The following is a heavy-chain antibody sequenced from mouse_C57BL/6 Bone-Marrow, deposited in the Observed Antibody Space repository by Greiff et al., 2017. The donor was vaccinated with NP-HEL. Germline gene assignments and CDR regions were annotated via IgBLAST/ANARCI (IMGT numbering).Heavy chain of an antibody. CDR2: INPYNGGT. D-gene: IGHD1-1*01. V-gene: IGHV1-19*01. CDR1: GYTFTDYY. J-gene: IGHJ3*01. CDR3: ARGAFYYGSTQFAY. Sequence: EVQLKQSGPVLVKPGASVKMSCKASGYTFTDYYMNWVKQSHGKSLEWIGVINPYNGGTSYNQKFKGKATLTVDKSSSTAYMELNSLTSEDSAVYYCARGAFYYGSTQFAYWGQGTLVTVSA.